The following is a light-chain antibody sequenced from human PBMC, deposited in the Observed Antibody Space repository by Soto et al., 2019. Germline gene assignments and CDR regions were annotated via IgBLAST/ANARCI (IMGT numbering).Light chain of an antibody. J-gene: IGKJ1*01. CDR1: QSISNW. CDR3: QQCNTYPWT. Sequence: DIQMTQSPSTLSASVGDRVTITCRASQSISNWLAWYQQKPGKAPKLLIYQSSSLESGVPSRFSGSGSGTEFTHTISSLQPDDFATYYCQQCNTYPWTFGQGTKVEIK. CDR2: QSS. V-gene: IGKV1-5*03.